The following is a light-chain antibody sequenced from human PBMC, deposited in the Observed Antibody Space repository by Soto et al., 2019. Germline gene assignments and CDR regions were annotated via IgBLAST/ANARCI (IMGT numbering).Light chain of an antibody. J-gene: IGKJ4*01. CDR2: GAT. V-gene: IGKV3-20*01. CDR1: QSVSSTY. CDR3: QQYYDSPLT. Sequence: ELVLTQSPGTLSLSPGARATLSCRASQSVSSTYLVWYQQKPGQAPRLLIYGATSRASGIPDRFSGSGSGTDFTLTISSLQSEDGAVYDGQQYYDSPLTFGGGTKVDIK.